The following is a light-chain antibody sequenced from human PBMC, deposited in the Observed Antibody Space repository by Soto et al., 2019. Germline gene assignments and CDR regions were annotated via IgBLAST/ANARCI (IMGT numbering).Light chain of an antibody. CDR3: SSYTRSSTQV. J-gene: IGLJ1*01. V-gene: IGLV2-14*03. Sequence: QSALTQPASVSGSPGQSLTISCAGTGSDFGGNNYVSWYQQHPGTAPKLMISYVSNRLSGVSNRFSGSKSGNTASLTISGLQAEDEADYYCSSYTRSSTQVFGSGTKVTVL. CDR1: GSDFGGNNY. CDR2: YVS.